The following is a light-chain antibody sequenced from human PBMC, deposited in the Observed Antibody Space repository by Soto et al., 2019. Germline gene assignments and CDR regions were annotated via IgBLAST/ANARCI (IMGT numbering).Light chain of an antibody. CDR1: QSVSSSY. V-gene: IGKV3-20*01. J-gene: IGKJ1*01. CDR2: GAS. CDR3: QQYGSSPRT. Sequence: EIMLKHSPGTLALSPWEGATLSCSASQSVSSSYLAWYQQKPGQAPRLLIYGASSRATGIPDRFSGSGSGTDFTLIISRLEPEDFAVYFCQQYGSSPRTFGQGTKVDIK.